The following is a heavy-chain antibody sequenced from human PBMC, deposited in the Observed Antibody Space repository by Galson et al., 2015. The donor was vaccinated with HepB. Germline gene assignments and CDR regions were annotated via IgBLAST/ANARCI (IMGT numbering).Heavy chain of an antibody. Sequence: SLRLSCAASGFTVSSNYMSWVRQAPGKGLEWVSVIYSGGSTYYADSVKDRFTISRDNSKNTLYLQMNSLRAEDTAVYYCARGHTLNTRREWFGEPPIEYWGQGTLVTVSS. D-gene: IGHD3-10*01. J-gene: IGHJ4*02. CDR3: ARGHTLNTRREWFGEPPIEY. V-gene: IGHV3-66*01. CDR2: IYSGGST. CDR1: GFTVSSNY.